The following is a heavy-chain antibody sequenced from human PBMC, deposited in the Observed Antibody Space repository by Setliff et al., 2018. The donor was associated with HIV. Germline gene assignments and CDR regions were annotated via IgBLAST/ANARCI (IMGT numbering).Heavy chain of an antibody. CDR2: ISGSGGST. J-gene: IGHJ4*02. V-gene: IGHV3-23*01. Sequence: PGGSLRLSCAASGFTFTSYAMTWVRQAPGKGLEWVSAISGSGGSTYYADSVKGRFTISRDNSKNTLYLQMNSLGVEDTAIYYCAKDPYSGTFTLYYFDYWGQGTLVTVSS. D-gene: IGHD1-26*01. CDR1: GFTFTSYA. CDR3: AKDPYSGTFTLYYFDY.